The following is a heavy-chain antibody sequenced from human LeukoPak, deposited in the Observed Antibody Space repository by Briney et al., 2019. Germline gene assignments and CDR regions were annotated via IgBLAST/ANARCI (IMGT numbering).Heavy chain of an antibody. J-gene: IGHJ4*02. CDR1: GYTLTELS. D-gene: IGHD3-3*02. CDR3: ATRAFLEWLSGELEFDY. Sequence: ASVKVSCKVSGYTLTELSMHWVRQAPGKGLEWMGGFDPEDGETIYAQKFQGRVTMTEDTSTDTAYMELSSLRSEDTAVYYCATRAFLEWLSGELEFDYWGQGTLATVSS. CDR2: FDPEDGET. V-gene: IGHV1-24*01.